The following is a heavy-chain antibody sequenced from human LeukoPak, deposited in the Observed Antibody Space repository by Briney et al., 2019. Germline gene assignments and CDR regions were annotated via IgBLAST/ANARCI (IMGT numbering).Heavy chain of an antibody. Sequence: PGGSLRLSCAASGFTFSSYAMSWVRQAPGKGLEWVSGVSGSGGGTYYADSVKGRFTISRDNSKNTLYLRMNSLRAEDTAVYYCAKDLDIVATITGNWGQGTLVTVSS. CDR2: VSGSGGGT. CDR1: GFTFSSYA. D-gene: IGHD5-12*01. J-gene: IGHJ4*02. CDR3: AKDLDIVATITGN. V-gene: IGHV3-23*01.